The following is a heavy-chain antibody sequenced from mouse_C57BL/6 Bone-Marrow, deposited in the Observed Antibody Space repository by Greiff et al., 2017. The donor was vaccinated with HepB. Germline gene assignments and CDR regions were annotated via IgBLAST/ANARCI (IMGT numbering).Heavy chain of an antibody. CDR1: GYTFTDYE. CDR2: IDPETGGT. J-gene: IGHJ1*03. CDR3: TRRGDDGYYGYFDV. Sequence: VQLQQSGAELVRPGASVTLSCKASGYTFTDYEMHWVKQTPVHGLEWIGAIDPETGGTAYNQKFKGKAILTADKSSSTAYMELRSLTSEDSAVYYCTRRGDDGYYGYFDVWGTGTTVTVSS. D-gene: IGHD2-3*01. V-gene: IGHV1-15*01.